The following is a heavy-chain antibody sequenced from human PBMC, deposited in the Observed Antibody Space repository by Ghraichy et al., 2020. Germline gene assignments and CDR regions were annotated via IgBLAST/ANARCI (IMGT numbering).Heavy chain of an antibody. V-gene: IGHV4-4*07. J-gene: IGHJ6*02. Sequence: SETLSLTCTVSGVSISSFYWSWIRQPAGKGLEWIGRIYTSGSTNSNPSLKTRVTMSVDTSKSQFSLKLSSVTAADTAVYYCARDAHYYDSSGPNFYYYGMDVWGQGTTVTVSS. CDR3: ARDAHYYDSSGPNFYYYGMDV. D-gene: IGHD3-22*01. CDR2: IYTSGST. CDR1: GVSISSFY.